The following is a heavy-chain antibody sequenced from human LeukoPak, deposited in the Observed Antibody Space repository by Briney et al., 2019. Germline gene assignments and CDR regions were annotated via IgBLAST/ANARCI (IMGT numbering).Heavy chain of an antibody. CDR2: INHSGST. CDR1: GGSFSGYY. J-gene: IGHJ5*02. CDR3: ARAPGYCSSTSCFPGDWFDP. V-gene: IGHV4-34*01. Sequence: PSETLSLTCAVYGGSFSGYYWSWIRQPPGKGLEWIGEINHSGSTNYNPSLKSRVTISVDTPKNQFSLKLSSVTAADTAVYYCARAPGYCSSTSCFPGDWFDPWGQGTLVTVSS. D-gene: IGHD2-2*01.